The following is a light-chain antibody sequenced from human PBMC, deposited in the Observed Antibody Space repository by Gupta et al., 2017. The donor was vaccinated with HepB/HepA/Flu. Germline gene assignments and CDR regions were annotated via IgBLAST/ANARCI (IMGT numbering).Light chain of an antibody. CDR3: QLYNYLWT. Sequence: DMVMTQSPATLSVSPGEGVTLSCRASQSVSSHLAWYQQKPGQAPRLLIFGASTRATGIPARFSGSGSGTEFTLTISSLQSEDFAVYYCQLYNYLWTFGPGTKVEIK. V-gene: IGKV3-15*01. J-gene: IGKJ1*01. CDR2: GAS. CDR1: QSVSSH.